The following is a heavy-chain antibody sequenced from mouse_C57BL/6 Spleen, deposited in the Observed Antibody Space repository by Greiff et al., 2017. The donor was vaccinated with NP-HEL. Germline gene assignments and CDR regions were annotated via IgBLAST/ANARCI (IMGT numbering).Heavy chain of an antibody. Sequence: VQLQQSDAELVKPGASVKISCKVSGYTFTDHTIHWMKQRPEQGLEWIGYIYPRDGSTKYNEKFKGKAKLTADKSSSTAYMQLNSLTSEDSAVYFCARHYCSSLYAMDYWGQGTSVTVSS. CDR2: IYPRDGST. D-gene: IGHD1-1*01. CDR3: ARHYCSSLYAMDY. J-gene: IGHJ4*01. V-gene: IGHV1-78*01. CDR1: GYTFTDHT.